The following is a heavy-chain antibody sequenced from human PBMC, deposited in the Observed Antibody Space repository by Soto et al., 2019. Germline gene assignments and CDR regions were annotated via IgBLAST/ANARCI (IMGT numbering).Heavy chain of an antibody. CDR2: ISYDGSNK. V-gene: IGHV3-30*03. CDR3: EGYGGNSYDY. D-gene: IGHD2-21*02. CDR1: GFTFSSYG. Sequence: QVQLVESGGGVVQPGRSLRLSCAASGFTFSSYGMHWVRQAPGKGLEWVAVISYDGSNKYYADSVKGRFTISRDNSKNTLYLQMYRMRAEDTAVYYCEGYGGNSYDYWGQGTLVTVSS. J-gene: IGHJ4*02.